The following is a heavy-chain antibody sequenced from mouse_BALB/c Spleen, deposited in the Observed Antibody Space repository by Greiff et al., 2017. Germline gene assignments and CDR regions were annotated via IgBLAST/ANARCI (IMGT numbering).Heavy chain of an antibody. CDR1: GFTFSSFG. Sequence: EVHLVESGGGLVQPGGSRKLSCAASGFTFSSFGMHWVRQAPEKGLEWVAYISSGSSTIYYADTVKGRFTISRDNPKNTLFLQMTSLRSEDTAMYYCARDGEVRRSFAYWGQGTLVTVSA. V-gene: IGHV5-17*02. J-gene: IGHJ3*01. CDR2: ISSGSSTI. D-gene: IGHD2-14*01. CDR3: ARDGEVRRSFAY.